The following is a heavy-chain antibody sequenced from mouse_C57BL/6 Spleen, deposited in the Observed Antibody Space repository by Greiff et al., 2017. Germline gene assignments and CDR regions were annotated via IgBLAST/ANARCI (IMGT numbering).Heavy chain of an antibody. J-gene: IGHJ2*01. CDR1: GYSITSGYY. V-gene: IGHV3-6*01. Sequence: EVQLVESGPGLVKPSQSLSLTCSVTGYSITSGYYWNWIRQFPGNKLEWMGYISYDGSNNYNPSLKNRISITRDPSKNQFFLKLNSVTTEDTATYYCARGTTVAFDYWGQGTTLTVSS. CDR2: ISYDGSN. CDR3: ARGTTVAFDY. D-gene: IGHD1-1*01.